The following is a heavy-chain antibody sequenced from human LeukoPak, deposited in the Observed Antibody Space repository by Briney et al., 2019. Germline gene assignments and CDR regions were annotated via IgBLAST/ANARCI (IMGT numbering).Heavy chain of an antibody. J-gene: IGHJ4*02. CDR2: IFHSGTT. CDR1: GYSISSGYY. D-gene: IGHD2-21*02. V-gene: IGHV4-38-2*02. Sequence: SETLSLTCTVSGYSISSGYYWGWIRQAPGRGLEWIASIFHSGTTYFNPSLKSRVTISVDTSKNQFSLKLSSVTASDTAVYYCAREIWSVTDGGVFDYWGQGTLVTVSS. CDR3: AREIWSVTDGGVFDY.